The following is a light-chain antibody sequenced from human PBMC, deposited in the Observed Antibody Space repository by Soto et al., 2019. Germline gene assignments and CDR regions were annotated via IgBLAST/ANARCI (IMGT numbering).Light chain of an antibody. J-gene: IGLJ2*01. CDR1: SSDVGGYNY. Sequence: QSVLTQPPSASGSPGQSVAISCTGTSSDVGGYNYVSWYQQHPGKAPKLMIYEVNKRPSGVPDRFSGSKSGNTASLTVSGLQAEDEADYYCSSYAGSSAVVFGGGTKGTVL. CDR2: EVN. V-gene: IGLV2-8*01. CDR3: SSYAGSSAVV.